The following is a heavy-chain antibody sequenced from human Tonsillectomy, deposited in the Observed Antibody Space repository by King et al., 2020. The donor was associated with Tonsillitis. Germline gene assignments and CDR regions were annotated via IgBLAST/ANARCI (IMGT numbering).Heavy chain of an antibody. Sequence: VQLVESGGGLVQPGGSLRLSCAASGFTFGTYWMHWVRQAPGAGLVWVSRINGDGGETVYADSVKGRFTISRDNAKNTLYLQMNSLRGGDTAVYFCSRDFWGAHDYWGQGTLVTVVS. CDR3: SRDFWGAHDY. CDR2: INGDGGET. CDR1: GFTFGTYW. J-gene: IGHJ4*02. D-gene: IGHD3-3*01. V-gene: IGHV3-74*01.